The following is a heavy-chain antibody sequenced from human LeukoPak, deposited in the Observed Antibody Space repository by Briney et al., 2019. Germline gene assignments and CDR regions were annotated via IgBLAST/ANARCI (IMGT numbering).Heavy chain of an antibody. D-gene: IGHD3-16*01. CDR3: AKDDAWGRFYH. J-gene: IGHJ1*01. CDR1: GFTFNIHG. V-gene: IGHV3-23*01. Sequence: GGSLRLSCVASGFTFNIHGMNWVRQAPGKGLEWVSGVGPSGANTYCADSVKGRFTISRDNSKNTVYLRMNSLRADDTAIYYCAKDDAWGRFYHWGQGTLVTVSS. CDR2: VGPSGANT.